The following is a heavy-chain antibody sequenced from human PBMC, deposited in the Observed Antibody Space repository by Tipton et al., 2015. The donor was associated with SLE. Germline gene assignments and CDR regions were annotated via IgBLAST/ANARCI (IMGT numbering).Heavy chain of an antibody. CDR3: ARVVVGAFDY. V-gene: IGHV1-18*01. D-gene: IGHD2-15*01. J-gene: IGHJ4*02. CDR1: GYTFIHKG. Sequence: QVQLVQSGVEVKKPGASVKVSCKASGYTFIHKGISWVRQAPGQGLEFMGWISVYNGYTNYAQKFQGRVTLTTDTYTSTAYMELRSLRSDDTAVYYCARVVVGAFDYWGQGTLVTVSS. CDR2: ISVYNGYT.